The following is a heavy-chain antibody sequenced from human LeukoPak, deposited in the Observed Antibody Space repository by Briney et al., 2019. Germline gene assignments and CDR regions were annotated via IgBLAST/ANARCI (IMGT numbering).Heavy chain of an antibody. CDR2: ISGSGGST. CDR3: AKDQGRAPYYFDY. J-gene: IGHJ4*02. V-gene: IGHV3-23*01. CDR1: GFTFSSYA. Sequence: PGGSLRLSCAASGFTFSSYAMSWVRQAPGKGLEWVSAISGSGGSTYYTDSVKGRFTISRDNSKNTLYLQMNSLRAEDTAVYYCAKDQGRAPYYFDYWGQGTLVTVSS.